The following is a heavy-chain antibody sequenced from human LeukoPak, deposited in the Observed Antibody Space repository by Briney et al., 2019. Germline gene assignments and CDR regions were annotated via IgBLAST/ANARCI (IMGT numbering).Heavy chain of an antibody. CDR3: ARDRYYDSSGYIFDY. D-gene: IGHD3-22*01. CDR1: GYTFTGYY. CDR2: INPNSGGT. Sequence: ASVKVSCKASGYTFTGYYMHWVRQAPGQGLEWMGWINPNSGGTNYAQKFQGRVTMTRDTSISTAYMELSRLRSADTAVYYCARDRYYDSSGYIFDYWGQGTLVTVSS. J-gene: IGHJ4*02. V-gene: IGHV1-2*02.